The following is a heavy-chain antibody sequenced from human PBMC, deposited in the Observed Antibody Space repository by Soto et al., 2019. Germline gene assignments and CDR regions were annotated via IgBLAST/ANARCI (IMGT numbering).Heavy chain of an antibody. J-gene: IGHJ5*02. CDR3: AREVRANLNDFGDYEWFDP. Sequence: QVQLVESGGGVVQPGSSLRLSCAAFGFTFSRYGIHWVRQSPGKGLEWVSFISYDGGKTDYVDSVRGRFTVSRDNSKIILYLQMRSLRAEDTAVYFCAREVRANLNDFGDYEWFDPWGQGTLVTVSS. V-gene: IGHV3-30*03. CDR2: ISYDGGKT. D-gene: IGHD4-17*01. CDR1: GFTFSRYG.